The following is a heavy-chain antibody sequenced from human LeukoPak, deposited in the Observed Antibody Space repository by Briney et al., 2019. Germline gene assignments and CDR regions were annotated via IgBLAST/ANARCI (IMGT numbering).Heavy chain of an antibody. CDR1: GGSISSSSYY. CDR2: IYYSGST. J-gene: IGHJ4*02. D-gene: IGHD4-17*01. V-gene: IGHV4-39*01. CDR3: ARLLRSSAYSFDY. Sequence: PSETLSLTCTVSGGSISSSSYYWGWIRQPPGKGLEWIGSIYYSGSTYYNASLKSRVTISVDTSKDQFSLKLISVTAADTAVYYCARLLRSSAYSFDYWGQGTLVTVSS.